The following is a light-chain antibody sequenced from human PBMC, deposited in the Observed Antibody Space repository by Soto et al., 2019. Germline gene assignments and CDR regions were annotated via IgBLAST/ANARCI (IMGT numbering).Light chain of an antibody. V-gene: IGKV1-5*03. Sequence: DIQMTQSPSTLSASVGDSVTITCRASQSISNWLAWYQQKPGKAPKLLIYKASSLESGVPSGFSGSGSGTEFTLTIRSLQPDDFATYYCQQYNSCPWTFGQGTKVDIK. CDR1: QSISNW. CDR3: QQYNSCPWT. CDR2: KAS. J-gene: IGKJ1*01.